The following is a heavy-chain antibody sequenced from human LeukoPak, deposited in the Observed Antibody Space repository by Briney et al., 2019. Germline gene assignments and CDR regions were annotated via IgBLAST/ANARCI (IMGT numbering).Heavy chain of an antibody. Sequence: PRGALRLSCAASGFTFSSYSMNWVRPAPGEGLEWVSSISISSSYIYYADSVKGRFTISRDNAKNSLYLQMNSLRAEDTAVYYCARVGWCGGDCSEDYYYMDVWGKGTTVTVSS. CDR2: ISISSSYI. V-gene: IGHV3-21*01. J-gene: IGHJ6*03. D-gene: IGHD2-21*01. CDR3: ARVGWCGGDCSEDYYYMDV. CDR1: GFTFSSYS.